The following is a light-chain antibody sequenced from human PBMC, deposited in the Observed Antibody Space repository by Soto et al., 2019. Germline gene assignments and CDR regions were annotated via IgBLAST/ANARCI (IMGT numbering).Light chain of an antibody. CDR3: QQTYRTPLT. CDR1: QSISSY. V-gene: IGKV1-39*01. CDR2: AAS. J-gene: IGKJ4*01. Sequence: IRMTQSPSSLSASVGDRVTITFRASQSISSYLNWYQQKPGKAPKLLIYAASSLHSGVPSRFSGSGSGTDFTLTISSLQPEDFATYSCQQTYRTPLTFGGGTKVDIK.